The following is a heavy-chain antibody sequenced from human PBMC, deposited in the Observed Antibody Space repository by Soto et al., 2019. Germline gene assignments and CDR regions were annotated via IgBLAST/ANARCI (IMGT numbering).Heavy chain of an antibody. CDR2: ISAHTGSS. Sequence: QVQLVQSGAEVKKPGASVKVSCKASGYTFTSSGMSWVRQAPGQGLVWMGWISAHTGSSEYAQRFYGSVTMTTDRSTSTAYMELRSLRSDDTAVYYCARAFFFQGSDSRGYSFDAFDFWGPGTLVTVSS. CDR1: GYTFTSSG. V-gene: IGHV1-18*01. CDR3: ARAFFFQGSDSRGYSFDAFDF. J-gene: IGHJ3*01. D-gene: IGHD3-22*01.